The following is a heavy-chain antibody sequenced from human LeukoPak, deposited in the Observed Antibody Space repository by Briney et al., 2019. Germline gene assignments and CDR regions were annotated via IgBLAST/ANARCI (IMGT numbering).Heavy chain of an antibody. V-gene: IGHV3-7*03. J-gene: IGHJ4*02. Sequence: PGGSLRLSCAASGFTFTNDFMTWVRQAPGKGLEWVANMKVDGSDIHYVDSVKGRFTISSDNARNSLYLQMNTLRAEDTAVYYCARDYYDSSGYFDYWGQGTLVTVSS. CDR1: GFTFTNDF. CDR3: ARDYYDSSGYFDY. CDR2: MKVDGSDI. D-gene: IGHD3-22*01.